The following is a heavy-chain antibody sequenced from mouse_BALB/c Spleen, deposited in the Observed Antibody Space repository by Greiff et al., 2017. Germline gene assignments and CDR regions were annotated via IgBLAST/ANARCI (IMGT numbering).Heavy chain of an antibody. V-gene: IGHV6-6*02. CDR2: IRLKSNNYAT. Sequence: EVHLVESGGGLVQPGGSMKLSCVASGFTFSNYWMNWVRQSPEKGLEWVAEIRLKSNNYATHYAESVKGRFTISRDDSKSSVYLQMNNLRAEDTGIYYCTRPSLYDGYYSWFAYWGQGTLVTVSA. CDR3: TRPSLYDGYYSWFAY. D-gene: IGHD2-3*01. CDR1: GFTFSNYW. J-gene: IGHJ3*01.